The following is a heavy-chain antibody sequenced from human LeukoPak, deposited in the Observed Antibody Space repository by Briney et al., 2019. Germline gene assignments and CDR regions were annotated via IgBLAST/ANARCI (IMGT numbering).Heavy chain of an antibody. CDR1: GFTFSSYA. D-gene: IGHD5-18*01. CDR2: ISGSGGST. CDR3: AKALSGYSYGSLQDY. V-gene: IGHV3-23*01. Sequence: GGSLRLSCAASGFTFSSYAMSWVRQAPGKGLEWVSAISGSGGSTYYADSVKGRFTISRDNSKNTLYLQMNSLRAEDTAVYYCAKALSGYSYGSLQDYWGPGTLVTVSS. J-gene: IGHJ4*02.